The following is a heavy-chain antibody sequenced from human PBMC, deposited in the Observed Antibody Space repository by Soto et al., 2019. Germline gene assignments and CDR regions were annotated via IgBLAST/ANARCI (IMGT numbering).Heavy chain of an antibody. Sequence: CKASGYTFTSYAMHWVRQAPGQRLEWMGWINAGNGNTKYSQKFQGRVTITRDTSASTAYMELSSLRSEDTAVYYCARHNEWLWAFGYWGQGTLVTVS. CDR1: GYTFTSYA. CDR2: INAGNGNT. CDR3: ARHNEWLWAFGY. D-gene: IGHD3-3*01. J-gene: IGHJ4*02. V-gene: IGHV1-3*01.